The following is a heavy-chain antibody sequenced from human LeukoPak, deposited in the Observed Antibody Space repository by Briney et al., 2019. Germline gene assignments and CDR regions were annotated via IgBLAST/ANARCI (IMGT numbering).Heavy chain of an antibody. CDR2: ISYDGSNK. J-gene: IGHJ4*02. CDR3: AKDREVVAQFDY. Sequence: PGRSLRLSCAASGFTFSSYAMHWVRQAPGKGLEWVAVISYDGSNKYYADSVKGRFTISRDNSKNTLYLQMNSLRAEDTAVYYCAKDREVVAQFDYWGQGTLVTVSS. CDR1: GFTFSSYA. D-gene: IGHD2-15*01. V-gene: IGHV3-30-3*01.